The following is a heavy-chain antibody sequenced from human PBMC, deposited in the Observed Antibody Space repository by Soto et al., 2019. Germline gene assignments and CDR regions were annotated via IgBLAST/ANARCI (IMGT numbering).Heavy chain of an antibody. V-gene: IGHV4-59*01. J-gene: IGHJ6*02. Sequence: SETLSLTCTVSGGSISSYYWSWIRQPPGKGLEWIGYIYYSGSTNYNPSLKSRVTISVDTSKNQFSLKLSSVTAADTAVYYCARVTGEGGYDFWSGYPFGYYGMDVWGQGTTVTVSS. CDR1: GGSISSYY. CDR2: IYYSGST. D-gene: IGHD3-3*01. CDR3: ARVTGEGGYDFWSGYPFGYYGMDV.